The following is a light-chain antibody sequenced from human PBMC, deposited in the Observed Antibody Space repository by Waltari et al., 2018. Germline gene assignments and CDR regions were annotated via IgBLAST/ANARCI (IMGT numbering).Light chain of an antibody. J-gene: IGKJ4*01. CDR2: DAS. CDR3: QQFNSFPLT. CDR1: QAISSA. Sequence: AIQLTQSPSSLSASVGDKFTITCRASQAISSALAWYQLRPGKAPKFLIYDASILESGVPSRFRGSGSGTDFTLTISSLQPDDFGTYFCQQFNSFPLTFGGGTKVEMK. V-gene: IGKV1-13*02.